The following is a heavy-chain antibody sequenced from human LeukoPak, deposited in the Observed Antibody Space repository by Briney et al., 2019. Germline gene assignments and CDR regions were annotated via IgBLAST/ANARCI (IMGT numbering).Heavy chain of an antibody. CDR1: GYTFTSYY. CDR3: AREDTAMTSMDYFDY. D-gene: IGHD5-18*01. V-gene: IGHV1-46*01. CDR2: INPSGGST. J-gene: IGHJ4*02. Sequence: GASVKVSCKASGYTFTSYYMHWVRQAPGQGLEWMGIINPSGGSTSYAQKFQGRVTMTRDTSTSTVYMELSSLRSEDTAVYYCAREDTAMTSMDYFDYWGQGTLVTVSS.